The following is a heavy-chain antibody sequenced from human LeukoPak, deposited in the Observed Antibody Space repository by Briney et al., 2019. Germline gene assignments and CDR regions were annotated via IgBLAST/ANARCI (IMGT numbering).Heavy chain of an antibody. V-gene: IGHV1-18*01. CDR3: AREEGFILTGYYSYFDY. CDR2: ISAYNGNT. CDR1: GGTFSSYA. Sequence: ASVKVSCKASGGTFSSYAISWVRQAPGQGLEWMGWISAYNGNTNYAQKLQGRVTMTTDTSTSTAYMEVRSLRSDDTAVYYCAREEGFILTGYYSYFDYWGQGTLVTVSS. J-gene: IGHJ4*02. D-gene: IGHD3-9*01.